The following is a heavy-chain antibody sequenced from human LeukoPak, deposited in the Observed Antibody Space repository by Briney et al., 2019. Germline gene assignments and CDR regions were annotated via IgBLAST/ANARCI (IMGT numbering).Heavy chain of an antibody. D-gene: IGHD5-12*01. J-gene: IGHJ4*02. CDR3: ARGGLRPANFDY. Sequence: GASVKVSCKASGDTFSSYAISWVRQAPGQGLEWMGGIIPIFGTANYAQKFQGRVTITTEESTSTAYMELSSLRSEDTAVYYCARGGLRPANFDYWGQGTLVTVSS. CDR1: GDTFSSYA. V-gene: IGHV1-69*05. CDR2: IIPIFGTA.